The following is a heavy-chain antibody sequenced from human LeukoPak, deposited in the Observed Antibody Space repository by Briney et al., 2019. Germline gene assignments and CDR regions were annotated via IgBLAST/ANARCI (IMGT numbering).Heavy chain of an antibody. CDR2: IYYSGST. Sequence: SETLSLTCTVPGGSISSGGYYWSWIRQHPGKGLEWIGYIYYSGSTYYNPSLKSRVTISVDTSKNQFSLKLSSVTAADTAVYYCARGTVVAATDYWGQGTLVTVSS. CDR3: ARGTVVAATDY. D-gene: IGHD2-15*01. J-gene: IGHJ4*02. CDR1: GGSISSGGYY. V-gene: IGHV4-31*03.